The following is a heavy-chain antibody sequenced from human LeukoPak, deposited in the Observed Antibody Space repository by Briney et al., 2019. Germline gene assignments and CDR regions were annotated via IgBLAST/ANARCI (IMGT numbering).Heavy chain of an antibody. CDR2: INPSGGST. CDR3: AREEVIPLEQQLGALGMDV. V-gene: IGHV1-46*01. D-gene: IGHD6-13*01. Sequence: GASVKVSCKASGYTFTSYYMHWVRQAPGQGLEWMGIINPSGGSTSYAQKFQGRVTMTRDTSTSTVYMELSSLRSEDTAVYYCAREEVIPLEQQLGALGMDVWGQGTTVTVSS. J-gene: IGHJ6*02. CDR1: GYTFTSYY.